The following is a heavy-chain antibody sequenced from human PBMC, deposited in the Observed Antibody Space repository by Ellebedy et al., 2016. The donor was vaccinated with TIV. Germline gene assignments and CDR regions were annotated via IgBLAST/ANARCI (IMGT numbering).Heavy chain of an antibody. CDR3: ARGWLGMVDF. V-gene: IGHV4-59*13. D-gene: IGHD6-19*01. Sequence: SETLSLXXTVSGGSISTYYWSWIRQPPGKGLEWIGYFYYSGNTNYNPSLKSRVTISVDTSKNQFSLKLSSVTAADTAVYYCARGWLGMVDFWGQGTLVTVSS. J-gene: IGHJ4*02. CDR1: GGSISTYY. CDR2: FYYSGNT.